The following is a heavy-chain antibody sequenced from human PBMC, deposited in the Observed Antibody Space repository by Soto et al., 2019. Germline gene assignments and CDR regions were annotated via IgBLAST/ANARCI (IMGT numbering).Heavy chain of an antibody. Sequence: QVQLQQWGAGLLKHSETLSLTCAVYGGSFSGYYWSWIRQPPGKGLEWIGEINHSGSTNYNPSLKSRVTISVGTSKNQFSLKLSSVTAADTAVYYCARASNSDAFDIWGQGTMVTVSS. J-gene: IGHJ3*02. CDR3: ARASNSDAFDI. V-gene: IGHV4-34*01. D-gene: IGHD4-4*01. CDR1: GGSFSGYY. CDR2: INHSGST.